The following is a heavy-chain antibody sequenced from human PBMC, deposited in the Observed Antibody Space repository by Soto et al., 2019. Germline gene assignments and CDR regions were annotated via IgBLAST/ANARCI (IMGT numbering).Heavy chain of an antibody. CDR2: MKPNSGNT. Sequence: ASVKVSCKASGYTFTSYDINWVRQATGQGLEWMGWMKPNSGNTGYAQKFQGRVTMTRNTSISTAYMELSSLRSEDTAVYYCARAHYSTGNYYPFDYWGQGTLVTVSS. CDR3: ARAHYSTGNYYPFDY. V-gene: IGHV1-8*01. D-gene: IGHD1-26*01. J-gene: IGHJ4*02. CDR1: GYTFTSYD.